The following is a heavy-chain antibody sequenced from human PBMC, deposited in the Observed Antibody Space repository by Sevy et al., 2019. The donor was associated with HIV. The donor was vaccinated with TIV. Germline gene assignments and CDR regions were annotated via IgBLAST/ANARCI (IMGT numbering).Heavy chain of an antibody. CDR1: GFNLGDYV. CDR2: IRGKAYGETT. Sequence: GGSLRLSCRTSGFNLGDYVMIWFRQAPGKGLDWVGFIRGKAYGETTEYAASVKGRVTISRDESKGITYLKMNSLKIEDTARYYCTRATYYNDSGSYYGTDVWGQGTTVTVSS. V-gene: IGHV3-49*03. CDR3: TRATYYNDSGSYYGTDV. J-gene: IGHJ6*02. D-gene: IGHD3-10*01.